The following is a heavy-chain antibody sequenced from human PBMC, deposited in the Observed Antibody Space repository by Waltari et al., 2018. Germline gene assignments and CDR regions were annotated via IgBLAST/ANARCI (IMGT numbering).Heavy chain of an antibody. CDR2: INHSENT. CDR3: ARGIAPREGGMDV. D-gene: IGHD6-6*01. V-gene: IGHV4-34*01. Sequence: QVQLQQWGAGLLTPSETLSLTCAVYGGSFSGYYWSWIRQPPGKGLEWIGEINHSENTNYNPSLKSRVTISVDTSKTQFSLKLSSGTAADTAVYYCARGIAPREGGMDVWGQGTTVTVSS. J-gene: IGHJ6*02. CDR1: GGSFSGYY.